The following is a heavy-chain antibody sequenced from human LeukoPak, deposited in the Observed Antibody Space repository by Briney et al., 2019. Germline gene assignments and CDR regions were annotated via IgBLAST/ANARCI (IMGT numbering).Heavy chain of an antibody. V-gene: IGHV3-30-3*01. CDR1: GFTFSSYA. Sequence: GGSLRLSCAASGFTFSSYAMHWVRQAPGKGLEWVAVISYDGSNKYYADSVKGRFTISRDNSKNTLYLQMNSLRAEDTAVYYCARDSSGYYIPSYFDYWGQGTLVTVSS. CDR3: ARDSSGYYIPSYFDY. J-gene: IGHJ4*02. D-gene: IGHD3-22*01. CDR2: ISYDGSNK.